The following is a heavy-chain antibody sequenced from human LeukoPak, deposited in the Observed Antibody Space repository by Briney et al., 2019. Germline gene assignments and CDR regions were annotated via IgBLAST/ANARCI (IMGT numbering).Heavy chain of an antibody. Sequence: SETLSLTCAVYGGSFSGYYWSWIRQPPGKGLEWIGGINHSGSTNYNPSLKSRVTISVDTSKNQFSLKLSSVTATDTAVYYCARRVAAYYYYYGMDVWGQGTTVTVSS. CDR1: GGSFSGYY. D-gene: IGHD2-15*01. CDR2: INHSGST. CDR3: ARRVAAYYYYYGMDV. V-gene: IGHV4-34*01. J-gene: IGHJ6*02.